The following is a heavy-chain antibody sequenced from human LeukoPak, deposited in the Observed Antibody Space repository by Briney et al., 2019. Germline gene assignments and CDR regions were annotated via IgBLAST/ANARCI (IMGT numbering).Heavy chain of an antibody. D-gene: IGHD2-15*01. CDR2: INPSGGST. CDR1: GYTFTSYY. Sequence: GASVKVSCKASGYTFTSYYMHWVRQAPGQGLEWMGIINPSGGSTSYAQKFQGRVTMTRDTSTSTVYMELSSLRSEDTAVYYCARDPDCSGGSCYSSNTPGFGMDVWGQGTTVTVSS. V-gene: IGHV1-46*01. CDR3: ARDPDCSGGSCYSSNTPGFGMDV. J-gene: IGHJ6*02.